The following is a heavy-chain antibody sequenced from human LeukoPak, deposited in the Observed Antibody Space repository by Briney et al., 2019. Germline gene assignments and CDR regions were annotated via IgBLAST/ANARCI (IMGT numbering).Heavy chain of an antibody. Sequence: GGSLRLSCAASGFTFSSYAMSWVRQAPGKGLEWVSGISGSGGSTYYADSVKGRFTISRDNSKNTLYLQMNSLRAEDTAIYYCAKDGNLGSSSWYGYFDYWGQGTLVTVSS. CDR2: ISGSGGST. V-gene: IGHV3-23*01. D-gene: IGHD6-13*01. J-gene: IGHJ4*03. CDR3: AKDGNLGSSSWYGYFDY. CDR1: GFTFSSYA.